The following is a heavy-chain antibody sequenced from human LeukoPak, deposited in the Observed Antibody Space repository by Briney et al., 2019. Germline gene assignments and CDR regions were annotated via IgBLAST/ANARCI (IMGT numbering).Heavy chain of an antibody. CDR3: VRDCNRASCPHYFDS. V-gene: IGHV3-7*01. CDR2: IKQGGSQT. D-gene: IGHD2/OR15-2a*01. CDR1: GFTFNNFW. Sequence: GGSLTLSCSASGFTFNNFWMGWVRPAPGKGLVGVANIKQGGSQTYHADSVKSRFTISRNTAENSLYLQMNSLRAEDTAVYYCVRDCNRASCPHYFDSWGQGTLVTVSS. J-gene: IGHJ4*02.